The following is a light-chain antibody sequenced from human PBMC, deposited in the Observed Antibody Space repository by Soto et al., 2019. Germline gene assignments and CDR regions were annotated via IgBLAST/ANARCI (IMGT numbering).Light chain of an antibody. V-gene: IGLV2-14*01. CDR2: DVS. CDR3: SSYTSSSTLDVV. Sequence: QSVLTQPASVSGSPGQSITISCTGTSSDVGGYNYVSWYQQHPGKAPKLMIYDVSNRPSGVSNRFSGSKSGNTASLTISGLQAEDEADHYCSSYTSSSTLDVVFGGGTKLTVL. J-gene: IGLJ2*01. CDR1: SSDVGGYNY.